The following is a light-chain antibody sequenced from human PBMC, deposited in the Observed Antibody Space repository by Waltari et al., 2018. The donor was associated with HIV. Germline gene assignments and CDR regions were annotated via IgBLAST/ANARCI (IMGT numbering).Light chain of an antibody. CDR3: ASYTHRSTLV. CDR1: SGDVGGFDF. Sequence: QSALTQPASVSGSPGQSITISCTGTSGDVGGFDFVSWYQQFPGTAPKVIISGFTNRPSGVSRRFSGSKSGNTASLTISGLQGDDEAYYYCASYTHRSTLVFGGGTKLTVL. CDR2: GFT. J-gene: IGLJ3*02. V-gene: IGLV2-14*03.